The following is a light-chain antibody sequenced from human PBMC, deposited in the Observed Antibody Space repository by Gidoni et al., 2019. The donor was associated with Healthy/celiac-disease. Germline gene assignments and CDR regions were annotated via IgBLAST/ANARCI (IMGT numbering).Light chain of an antibody. Sequence: QSALPQPPPASGSPGQPVTISCTGTSSDVGGYIYVPWYQQHPGNAPKLMIYEVSKRPSGVPDRFSGSKSGNTASLTVSGLQAEDEADYYCSSYAGSNNYVFGTGTKVTVL. J-gene: IGLJ1*01. CDR1: SSDVGGYIY. CDR2: EVS. CDR3: SSYAGSNNYV. V-gene: IGLV2-8*01.